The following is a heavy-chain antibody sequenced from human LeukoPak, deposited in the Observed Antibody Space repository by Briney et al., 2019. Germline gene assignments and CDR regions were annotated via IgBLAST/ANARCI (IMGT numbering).Heavy chain of an antibody. D-gene: IGHD2-15*01. CDR1: GGTFSNYA. CDR2: IIPIFGTA. J-gene: IGHJ5*02. Sequence: GASVKVSCKASGGTFSNYAISWVRQAPGQGLEWMGGIIPIFGTANYAQKFRGRVTITADKSTRTAYMELSSLRSEDTAVYYCARAGAVVDNWFDPWGQGTLVTVSS. CDR3: ARAGAVVDNWFDP. V-gene: IGHV1-69*06.